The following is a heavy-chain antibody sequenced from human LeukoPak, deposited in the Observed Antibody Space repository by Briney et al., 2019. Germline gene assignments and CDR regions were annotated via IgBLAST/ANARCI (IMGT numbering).Heavy chain of an antibody. D-gene: IGHD6-19*01. CDR1: GGSISSSSYY. Sequence: SETLSLTCTVSGGSISSSSYYWGWIRQPPGKGLEWIGSIYYSGSTYYNPSLKSRVTISVDTSKNQFSLKLRSVTAADTAVYYCARRRTVAGRGAAYYYYYFMDVWGTGTTVTFSS. CDR3: ARRRTVAGRGAAYYYYYFMDV. CDR2: IYYSGST. J-gene: IGHJ6*03. V-gene: IGHV4-39*01.